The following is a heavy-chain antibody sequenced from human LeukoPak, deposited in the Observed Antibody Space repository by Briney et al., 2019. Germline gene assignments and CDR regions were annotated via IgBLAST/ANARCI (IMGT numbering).Heavy chain of an antibody. D-gene: IGHD6-13*01. CDR2: IIPIFGTA. CDR1: GGTFSSYA. CDR3: ARPPQRYSSSWYPLGY. Sequence: ASVKVSCKASGGTFSSYAISWVRQAPGQGLEWMGGIIPIFGTANYAQKFQGRVTITTDESTSTPYMELSSLRSEDTAVYYCARPPQRYSSSWYPLGYWGQGTLVTVSS. V-gene: IGHV1-69*05. J-gene: IGHJ4*02.